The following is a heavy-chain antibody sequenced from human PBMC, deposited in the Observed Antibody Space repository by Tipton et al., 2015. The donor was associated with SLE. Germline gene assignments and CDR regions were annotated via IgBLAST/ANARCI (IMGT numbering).Heavy chain of an antibody. D-gene: IGHD3-3*01. V-gene: IGHV1-46*01. CDR3: ARDPFTIFGVVTRVRGYMDV. J-gene: IGHJ6*03. CDR2: INPSGGST. Sequence: QSGAEVKKPGASVKVSCMASGYTFISYYMHWVRQAPGQGLEWMGIINPSGGSTSYAQKFQGRVTMTRDTSTSTVYMELSSLRSEDTAVYYCARDPFTIFGVVTRVRGYMDVWGKGTTVTVSS. CDR1: GYTFISYY.